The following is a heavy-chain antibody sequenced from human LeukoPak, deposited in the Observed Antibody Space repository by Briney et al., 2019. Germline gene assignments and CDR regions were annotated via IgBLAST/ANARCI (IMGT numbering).Heavy chain of an antibody. Sequence: GASVKVSCKASGYTFTSYAMHWVRQAPGQRLEWMGWINAVNGNTKYSQKFQGRVTITRDTCVSTAYMELSSLRSEDTAVYYCAREAREYLAFDRWGQGTLVTVSS. CDR1: GYTFTSYA. CDR2: INAVNGNT. J-gene: IGHJ5*02. D-gene: IGHD2/OR15-2a*01. V-gene: IGHV1-3*01. CDR3: AREAREYLAFDR.